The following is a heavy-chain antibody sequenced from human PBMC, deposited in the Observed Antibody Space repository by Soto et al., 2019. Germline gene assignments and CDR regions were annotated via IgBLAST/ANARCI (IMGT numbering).Heavy chain of an antibody. CDR2: TSYDGNNE. Sequence: GGSLRLSCAASGFKFINYAMSWVRQAPGKGLEWVALTSYDGNNEYYTDSVKGRFTISRDNSKNTLFLQMNSPRPEDTAVYYCAKDKGVFNWATSYFDYWGQGALVTVSS. CDR3: AKDKGVFNWATSYFDY. D-gene: IGHD1-1*01. CDR1: GFKFINYA. V-gene: IGHV3-30*18. J-gene: IGHJ4*02.